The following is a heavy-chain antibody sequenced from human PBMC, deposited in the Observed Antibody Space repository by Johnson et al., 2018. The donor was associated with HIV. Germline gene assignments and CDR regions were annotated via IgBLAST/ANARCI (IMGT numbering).Heavy chain of an antibody. D-gene: IGHD6-13*01. V-gene: IGHV3-30-3*01. Sequence: VQLVESGGGLVKPGGSLRLSCAASGFTFSSYAMDWVRQAPGKGLEWVAVISYEGNNTYNADSVKGRFTISRDNPRNTLYLQMNGLRPEDTAVYYCAKDEAQTLASAGRDAFDFWGQGTAVTV. CDR1: GFTFSSYA. CDR2: ISYEGNNT. CDR3: AKDEAQTLASAGRDAFDF. J-gene: IGHJ3*01.